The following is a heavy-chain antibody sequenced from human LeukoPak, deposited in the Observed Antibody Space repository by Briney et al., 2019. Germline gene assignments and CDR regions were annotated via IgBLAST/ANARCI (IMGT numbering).Heavy chain of an antibody. CDR3: STDYWRLGFDY. D-gene: IGHD1-1*01. CDR2: IRSKTYGGTT. V-gene: IGHV3-49*03. Sequence: GVLRLSCTAPGITFCDYGVSWFRQAPGKGLEWIGFIRSKTYGGTTEDAASVRGRFTLSRDDSKNIVYLEMNILRAEDTAVYYCSTDYWRLGFDYWGQGTLVTVSS. CDR1: GITFCDYG. J-gene: IGHJ4*02.